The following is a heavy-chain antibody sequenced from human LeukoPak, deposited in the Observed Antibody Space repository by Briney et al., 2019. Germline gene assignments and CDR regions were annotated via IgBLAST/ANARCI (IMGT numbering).Heavy chain of an antibody. CDR1: GFTFSSYA. J-gene: IGHJ4*02. CDR2: ISGSGGST. D-gene: IGHD6-13*01. Sequence: SGGSLRLSCAASGFTFSSYAMSWVRQAPGKGLEWVSAISGSGGSTYYADSVKGRSTISRDNSKNTLYLQMNSPRAEDTAVYYCAKSPRGSWYPFDYWGQGTLVTVSS. V-gene: IGHV3-23*01. CDR3: AKSPRGSWYPFDY.